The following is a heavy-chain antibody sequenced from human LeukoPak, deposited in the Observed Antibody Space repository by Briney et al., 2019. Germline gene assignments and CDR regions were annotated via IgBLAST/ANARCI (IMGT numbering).Heavy chain of an antibody. CDR1: GGSISSYY. CDR2: MYTSGST. Sequence: SETLSLTCTVSGGSISSYYWSWIRQPAGKGLEWIGRMYTSGSTNYNPSLKSRVTMSVDTSKNQFSLKLSSVTAADTAVYYCARAPFGAAALYFDYWGQGTLVTVSS. D-gene: IGHD6-13*01. CDR3: ARAPFGAAALYFDY. V-gene: IGHV4-4*07. J-gene: IGHJ4*02.